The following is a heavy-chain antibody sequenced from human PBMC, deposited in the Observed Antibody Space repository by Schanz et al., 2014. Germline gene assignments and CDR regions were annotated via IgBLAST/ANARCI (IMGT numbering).Heavy chain of an antibody. J-gene: IGHJ4*02. V-gene: IGHV1-2*02. D-gene: IGHD4-17*01. CDR1: GYTFSNYG. CDR2: IDPNSGGT. CDR3: ARELRLEYYFDY. Sequence: QGLLVQSGGEVKKPGASVKISCQASGYTFSNYGISWVRQAPGQGFEWMGWIDPNSGGTNYAQKFQGRVTMTRDTSISTAYMELSSLRSDDTAVYYCARELRLEYYFDYWGQGTQVTVSS.